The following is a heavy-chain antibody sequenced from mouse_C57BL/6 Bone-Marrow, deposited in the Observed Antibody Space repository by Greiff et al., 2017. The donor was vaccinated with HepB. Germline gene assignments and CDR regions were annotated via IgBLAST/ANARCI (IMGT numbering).Heavy chain of an antibody. CDR3: ARTGVPYGYFDV. Sequence: VQLQQSGPELVKPGASVKISCKASGYAFSSSWMNWVKQRPGKGLAWIGRISPGDGDTNYNGKFKGKATLTADKSSSTAYMQLSSLTSEDSAVYFCARTGVPYGYFDVWGTGTTVTVSS. V-gene: IGHV1-82*01. D-gene: IGHD5-1*01. CDR2: ISPGDGDT. CDR1: GYAFSSSW. J-gene: IGHJ1*03.